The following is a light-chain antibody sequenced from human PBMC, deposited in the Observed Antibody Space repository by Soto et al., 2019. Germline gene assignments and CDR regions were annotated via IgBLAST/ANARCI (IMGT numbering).Light chain of an antibody. CDR1: SSNIGANP. Sequence: QSVLTQPPSASGTPGQRVTISCSGSSSNIGANPINWYQQLPGTAPKLLIYNNVQRPSGVPDRFSASKSGTSASLAISGLQSEGEADYYCEAWDDSLYGAVLGGGTKLTVL. J-gene: IGLJ2*01. V-gene: IGLV1-44*01. CDR3: EAWDDSLYGAV. CDR2: NNV.